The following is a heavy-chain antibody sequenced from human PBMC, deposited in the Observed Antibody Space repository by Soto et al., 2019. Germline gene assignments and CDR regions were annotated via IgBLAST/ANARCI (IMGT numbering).Heavy chain of an antibody. CDR2: INHSGST. V-gene: IGHV4-34*01. D-gene: IGHD3-10*01. J-gene: IGHJ6*02. CDR3: ARGQLWFGGLYGMDV. Sequence: PSDTLSLTCAVYGVSFSCYYWSLIRQPPGKGLEWIGEINHSGSTNYNPSLKSRVTISVDTSKNQFSLKLSSVTAADTAVYYCARGQLWFGGLYGMDVWGQGNTVTVSS. CDR1: GVSFSCYY.